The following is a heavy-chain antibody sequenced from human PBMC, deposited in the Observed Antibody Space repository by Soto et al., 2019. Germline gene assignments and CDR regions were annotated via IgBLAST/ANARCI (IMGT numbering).Heavy chain of an antibody. D-gene: IGHD3-22*01. Sequence: SETLSLTCTVSGGPISSNIYYWGWIRQPPGKGLEWIGNIHYSGSTYYDSSLKSRVTISVDTSKNQFSLKLSSVTAADTAMYYSAIQHYYDSSGYYVVYWGKGTLVTVSS. CDR2: IHYSGST. J-gene: IGHJ4*02. CDR3: AIQHYYDSSGYYVVY. CDR1: GGPISSNIYY. V-gene: IGHV4-39*01.